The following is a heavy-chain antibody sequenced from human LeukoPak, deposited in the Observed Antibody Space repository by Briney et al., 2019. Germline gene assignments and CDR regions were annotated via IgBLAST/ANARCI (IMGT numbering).Heavy chain of an antibody. D-gene: IGHD6-19*01. J-gene: IGHJ4*02. V-gene: IGHV3-30*02. CDR2: IRYDGSNK. Sequence: TGGSLRLSCAASGFTFSSYGMNWVRQAPGKGLEWVAFIRYDGSNKFYADSVKGRFTISRDNSKNTLSLQMNSLRTEDTAVYYCAAGGYSSGWDLGYWGQGTLVTVSS. CDR1: GFTFSSYG. CDR3: AAGGYSSGWDLGY.